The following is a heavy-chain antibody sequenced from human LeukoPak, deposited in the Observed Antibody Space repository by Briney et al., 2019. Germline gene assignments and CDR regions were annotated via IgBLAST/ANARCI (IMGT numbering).Heavy chain of an antibody. Sequence: GAPVKVSCKASGGTFSSYAISWGRQAPGQGLEWMGRIIPILGIANYAQKFQGRVTITADKSTSTAYMELSSLRSEDTAVYYCARDPGYYDSSGYYEAYFQHWGQGTLVTVSS. V-gene: IGHV1-69*04. D-gene: IGHD3-22*01. CDR3: ARDPGYYDSSGYYEAYFQH. CDR2: IIPILGIA. CDR1: GGTFSSYA. J-gene: IGHJ1*01.